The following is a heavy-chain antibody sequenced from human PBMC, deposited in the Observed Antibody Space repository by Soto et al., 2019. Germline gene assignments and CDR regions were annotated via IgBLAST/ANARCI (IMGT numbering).Heavy chain of an antibody. CDR2: IYYSGST. CDR1: GGSISSYY. J-gene: IGHJ6*02. Sequence: QVQLQESGPGLVKPSETLSLTCTVSGGSISSYYWSWIRQPPGKGLEWIGDIYYSGSTNYNPSLKSRVTISVDTSKNQFSLKLSSVTAADTAVYYCARTVVTNYYYYGMDVWGQGTTVTVSS. D-gene: IGHD2-15*01. V-gene: IGHV4-59*01. CDR3: ARTVVTNYYYYGMDV.